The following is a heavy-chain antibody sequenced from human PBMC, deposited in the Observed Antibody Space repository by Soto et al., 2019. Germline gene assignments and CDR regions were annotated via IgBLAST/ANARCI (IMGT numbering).Heavy chain of an antibody. D-gene: IGHD2-21*02. Sequence: QVQLVESGGGVVRPGRPRNPSCAAPGFPFRTFGILGSPQPQGKGLEGVAVIPYDGSNKYYGDSVKGRFTISRDNSKNTVSLQMNSLRTEDTALYYCAKGYCGGDCESRGANFDYWGRGTLVSVSS. V-gene: IGHV3-30*18. CDR1: GFPFRTFG. CDR3: AKGYCGGDCESRGANFDY. CDR2: IPYDGSNK. J-gene: IGHJ4*02.